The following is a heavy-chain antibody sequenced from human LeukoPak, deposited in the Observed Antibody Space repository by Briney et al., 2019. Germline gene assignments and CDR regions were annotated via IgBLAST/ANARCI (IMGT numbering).Heavy chain of an antibody. CDR1: GFTFSTYG. D-gene: IGHD4-23*01. J-gene: IGHJ5*01. V-gene: IGHV3-30*02. CDR2: IRYDGSNK. Sequence: PGGSLRLSCAASGFTFSTYGMHWVRQAPGKGLEWVAFIRYDGSNKFHADSVKGRFTISRVDSKNTLYLYMNSLRAEDTAVYYCAKEVSGRNPGDSWGQGTLVTVSS. CDR3: AKEVSGRNPGDS.